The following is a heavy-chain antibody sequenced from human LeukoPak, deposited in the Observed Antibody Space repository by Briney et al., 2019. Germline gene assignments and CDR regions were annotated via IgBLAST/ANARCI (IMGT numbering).Heavy chain of an antibody. CDR1: GFSFSNYG. D-gene: IGHD1-26*01. Sequence: GRSLRLSCAASGFSFSNYGMHWVRQAPGKGLEWVAIISYDGSNNYYADSVKGRFTISRDNSKNTRYLQMNSLRAEDTAVYYCAKEWPWEYFYYGMNVWGQGTTVTVSS. CDR2: ISYDGSNN. J-gene: IGHJ6*02. CDR3: AKEWPWEYFYYGMNV. V-gene: IGHV3-30*18.